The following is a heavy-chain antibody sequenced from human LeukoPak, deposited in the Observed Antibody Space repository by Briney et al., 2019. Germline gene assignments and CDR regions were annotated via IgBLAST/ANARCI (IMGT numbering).Heavy chain of an antibody. CDR2: IYYSGSA. D-gene: IGHD3-22*01. CDR3: ARTAYYYDSLTFDY. V-gene: IGHV4-59*01. J-gene: IGHJ4*02. CDR1: GGSISSYY. Sequence: SETLSLTCTVSGGSISSYYWSWIRQPPGKGLEWIGYIYYSGSANYNPSLKSRVTISVDTSKNQFSLKLSSVTAADTAVYYCARTAYYYDSLTFDYWGQGTLVTVSS.